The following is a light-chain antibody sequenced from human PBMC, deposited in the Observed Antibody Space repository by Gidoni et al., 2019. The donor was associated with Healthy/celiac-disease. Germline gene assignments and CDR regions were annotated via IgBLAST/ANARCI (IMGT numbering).Light chain of an antibody. V-gene: IGLV1-44*01. CDR2: SNN. CDR3: AAWDDSLNGYV. CDR1: SSNIGSNT. J-gene: IGLJ1*01. Sequence: QSVLTQPPSASGTPGQRVPISCSGSSSNIGSNTVNWYQQLPGPAPKLLIYSNNPRPSGVPDRFSGSKSGTAASLAISGLQSEDEADYYCAAWDDSLNGYVFGTGTKVTVL.